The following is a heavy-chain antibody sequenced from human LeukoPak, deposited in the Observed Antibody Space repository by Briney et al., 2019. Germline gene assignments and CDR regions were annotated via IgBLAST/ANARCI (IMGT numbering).Heavy chain of an antibody. CDR3: ASLGDYYGSGSYSPTYYYGMDV. D-gene: IGHD3-10*01. CDR2: ISSSSSYI. J-gene: IGHJ6*02. V-gene: IGHV3-21*01. Sequence: AGGSLRLSCAASGFTFSSYSMNWVRQAPGKGLEWVSSISSSSSYIYHADSVKGRFTIPRDNAKNSLYLQMNSLRAEDTAVYYCASLGDYYGSGSYSPTYYYGMDVWGQGTTVTVSS. CDR1: GFTFSSYS.